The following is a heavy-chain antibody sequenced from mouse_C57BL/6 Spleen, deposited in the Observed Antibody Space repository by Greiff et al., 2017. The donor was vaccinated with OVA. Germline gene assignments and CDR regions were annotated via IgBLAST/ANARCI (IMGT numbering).Heavy chain of an antibody. CDR1: GYTFTSYW. CDR2: IYPGNSDT. J-gene: IGHJ2*01. V-gene: IGHV1-5*01. CDR3: TRPYYGSSMYYFDY. Sequence: VQLQQSGTVLARPGASVKMSCKTSGYTFTSYWMHWVKQRPGQGLEWIGAIYPGNSDTSYNQTFKGKAKLTAVTSASTAYMELSSLTNEDSAVYYCTRPYYGSSMYYFDYWGQGTTLTVSS. D-gene: IGHD1-1*01.